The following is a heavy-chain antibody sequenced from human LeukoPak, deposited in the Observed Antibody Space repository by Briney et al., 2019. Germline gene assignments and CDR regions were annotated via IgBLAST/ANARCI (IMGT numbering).Heavy chain of an antibody. CDR3: TRQGRGYSYGSNWFDP. Sequence: ASVKVSCKASGYTFTGYYMRWVRQAPGQGLEWMGWINPNSGGTNYAQKFQGRVTMTRDTSISTAYMELSRLRSDDTAVYYCTRQGRGYSYGSNWFDPWGQGTLVTVSS. CDR1: GYTFTGYY. CDR2: INPNSGGT. J-gene: IGHJ5*02. D-gene: IGHD5-18*01. V-gene: IGHV1-2*02.